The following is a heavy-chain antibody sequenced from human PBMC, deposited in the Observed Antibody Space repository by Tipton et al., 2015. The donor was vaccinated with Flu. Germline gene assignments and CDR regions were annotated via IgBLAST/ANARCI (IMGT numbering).Heavy chain of an antibody. D-gene: IGHD3-10*01. CDR3: ARDQNGSGKLDY. V-gene: IGHV4-61*01. CDR2: IYYSGST. CDR1: GGSISSSSYY. J-gene: IGHJ4*02. Sequence: TLSLTCTVSGGSISSSSYYWSWIRQPPGKGLEWIGYIYYSGSTNYNPSLKSRVTISVDTSKNQFSLKLSSVTAADTAVYYCARDQNGSGKLDYWGQGTLVTVSS.